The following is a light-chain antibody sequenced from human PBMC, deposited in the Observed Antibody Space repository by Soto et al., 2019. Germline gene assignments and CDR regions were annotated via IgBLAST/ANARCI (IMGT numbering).Light chain of an antibody. V-gene: IGKV3-15*01. CDR1: QGIKDY. CDR3: QQYNTWPRT. J-gene: IGKJ1*01. CDR2: GAS. Sequence: EIVMTQSPATLSVSPGERATLSCRASQGIKDYLAWFQQKPGQAPRLLIYGASIRATAIPARFSGSGSGTEFTLSISSLQSEDFAVYYCQQYNTWPRTFGQGTKVDIK.